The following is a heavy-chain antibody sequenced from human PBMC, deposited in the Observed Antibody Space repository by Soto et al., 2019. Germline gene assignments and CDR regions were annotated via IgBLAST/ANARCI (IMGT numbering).Heavy chain of an antibody. CDR3: ARSGSWSFNT. J-gene: IGHJ5*02. Sequence: QLLLQESGPGLVKPSETLSLTCTVTGDSISSSSYFWGWIRQPPGKGLEWIASIYYIGTTYYSPSLQGRVPISVDTSTDQFSLEVTSVTAADTAIYYCARSGSWSFNTWGRGTLVTVSS. D-gene: IGHD6-13*01. CDR1: GDSISSSSYF. CDR2: IYYIGTT. V-gene: IGHV4-39*01.